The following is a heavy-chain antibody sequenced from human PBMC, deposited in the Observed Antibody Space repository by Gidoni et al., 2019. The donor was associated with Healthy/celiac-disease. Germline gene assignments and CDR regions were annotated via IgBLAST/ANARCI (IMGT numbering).Heavy chain of an antibody. J-gene: IGHJ4*02. D-gene: IGHD6-19*01. Sequence: QVQLQESGPGLVKPSQTLSLTCTVSGGAISSGSYYWSWIRQPAGKGREWVGRIYTSGSTNYNPSLKSRVTISVEPSKNQFSLKLSSVTAADTAVYYCARGQQWLGGAFDYWGQGTLVTVSS. V-gene: IGHV4-61*02. CDR1: GGAISSGSYY. CDR2: IYTSGST. CDR3: ARGQQWLGGAFDY.